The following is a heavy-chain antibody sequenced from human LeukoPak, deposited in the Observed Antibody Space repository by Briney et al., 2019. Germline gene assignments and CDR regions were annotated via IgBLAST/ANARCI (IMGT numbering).Heavy chain of an antibody. CDR2: IYYSGST. D-gene: IGHD1-26*01. CDR3: ARDKDGSYYDY. CDR1: GGSISSGGYY. V-gene: IGHV4-31*03. Sequence: PSETLSLTCTVSGGSISSGGYYWSWIRQHPGKGLEWIGYIYYSGSTYYNPSLKSRVTISVDTSKNQFSLKLSSVTAADTAVYCCARDKDGSYYDYWGQGTLVTVSS. J-gene: IGHJ4*02.